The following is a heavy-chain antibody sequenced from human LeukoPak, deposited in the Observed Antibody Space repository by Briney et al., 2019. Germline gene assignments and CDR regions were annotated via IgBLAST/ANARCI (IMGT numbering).Heavy chain of an antibody. J-gene: IGHJ4*02. CDR2: ISSSGSTI. D-gene: IGHD6-13*01. CDR1: GFTFSDFA. Sequence: PGGSLRLSCAASGFTFSDFAMSWVRQAPGKGLEWVSYISSSGSTIYYADSVKGRFTISKDNAKNSLYLQMNSLRAEDTAVYYCAREEDIAAAFDYWGQGTLVTVSS. V-gene: IGHV3-11*04. CDR3: AREEDIAAAFDY.